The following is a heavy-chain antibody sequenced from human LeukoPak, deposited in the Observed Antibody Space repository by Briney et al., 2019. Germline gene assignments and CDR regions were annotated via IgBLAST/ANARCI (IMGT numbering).Heavy chain of an antibody. J-gene: IGHJ4*02. D-gene: IGHD3-10*01. CDR2: ISGSGGST. V-gene: IGHV3-23*01. CDR1: GFTFSSYG. CDR3: AKDRLRITMVRGVIATDY. Sequence: PGGSLRLSCAASGFTFSSYGMSWVRQAPGKGLEWVSAISGSGGSTYYADSVKGRFTISRDNSKNTLYLQMNSLRAEDTAVYYCAKDRLRITMVRGVIATDYWGQGTLVTVSS.